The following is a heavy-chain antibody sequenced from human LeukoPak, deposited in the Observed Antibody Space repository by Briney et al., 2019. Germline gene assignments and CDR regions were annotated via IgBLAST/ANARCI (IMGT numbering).Heavy chain of an antibody. CDR3: AREVRSGWYGGRYFDY. D-gene: IGHD6-19*01. Sequence: SETLSLTCTVSGGSISSYYWSWIREPPGKGLEWIGYIYYSGSTNYNPSLKSRVTISVDTSKNQFSLKLSSVTAADTAVYYCAREVRSGWYGGRYFDYWGQGTLVTVSS. V-gene: IGHV4-59*01. J-gene: IGHJ4*02. CDR2: IYYSGST. CDR1: GGSISSYY.